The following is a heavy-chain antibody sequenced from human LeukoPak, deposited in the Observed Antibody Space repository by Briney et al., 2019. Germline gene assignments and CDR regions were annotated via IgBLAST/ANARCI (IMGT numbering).Heavy chain of an antibody. CDR2: INAGNGNT. J-gene: IGHJ5*02. D-gene: IGHD3-22*01. V-gene: IGHV1-3*01. Sequence: ASVKVSCKASGYTFTIYAMHWVRQAPGQRLEWMGWINAGNGNTKYSQKFQGRVTITRDTSASTAYMELSSLRSEDTAVYYCARGPRRGYYDSSGYPGPWGQGTLVTVSS. CDR1: GYTFTIYA. CDR3: ARGPRRGYYDSSGYPGP.